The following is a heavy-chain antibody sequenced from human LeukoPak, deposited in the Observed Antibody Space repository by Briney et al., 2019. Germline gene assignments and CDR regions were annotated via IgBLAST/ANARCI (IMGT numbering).Heavy chain of an antibody. CDR1: GYTFISYG. D-gene: IGHD5-12*01. CDR3: ARVGYSGYDNYYYYGMDV. Sequence: GASVKVSCKASGYTFISYGISWVRQAPGQGLEWMGWISAYNGNTNYAQKLQGRVTMTTDTSTSTAYMELRSLRSDDTAVYYCARVGYSGYDNYYYYGMDVRGQGTTVTVSS. V-gene: IGHV1-18*01. J-gene: IGHJ6*02. CDR2: ISAYNGNT.